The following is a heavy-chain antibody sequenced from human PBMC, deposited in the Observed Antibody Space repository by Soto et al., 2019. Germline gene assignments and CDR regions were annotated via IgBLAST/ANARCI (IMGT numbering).Heavy chain of an antibody. CDR2: ISGYNGNT. Sequence: QVQLVQSGPEVKKPGASVKVSCEVSGYGFRGQGVSWVRQAPGQRFEWMGWISGYNGNTDYAPKFQGRLSLTTDTSTSTAYMELRGLRFDDTAVYFCTRDRWGFVHDNSGYYPYYFDYWGQGSLVTVSS. CDR1: GYGFRGQG. CDR3: TRDRWGFVHDNSGYYPYYFDY. J-gene: IGHJ4*02. V-gene: IGHV1-18*01. D-gene: IGHD3-22*01.